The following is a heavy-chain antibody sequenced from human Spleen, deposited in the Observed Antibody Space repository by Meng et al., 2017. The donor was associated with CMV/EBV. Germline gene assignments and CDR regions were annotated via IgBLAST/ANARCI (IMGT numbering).Heavy chain of an antibody. V-gene: IGHV3-21*01. CDR3: ARDELWLFEDEWGYMDV. CDR1: GFTFSSYS. D-gene: IGHD3-10*01. J-gene: IGHJ6*02. CDR2: ISSTSSYI. Sequence: GGSLRLSCAASGFTFSSYSMNWVRQAPGKGLEWVSSISSTSSYIYYADSVKGRFTISRDNAKNSLYLQMNSLRAEDTAVYYCARDELWLFEDEWGYMDVWGQGTTVTVSS.